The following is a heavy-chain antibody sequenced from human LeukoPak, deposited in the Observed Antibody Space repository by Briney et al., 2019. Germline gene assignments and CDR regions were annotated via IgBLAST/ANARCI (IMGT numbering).Heavy chain of an antibody. CDR2: ISYDGSNK. CDR1: GFTFSSYA. D-gene: IGHD3-10*01. V-gene: IGHV3-30*14. J-gene: IGHJ4*02. CDR3: ARGLVTYYYGSGSPV. Sequence: PGGSLRLSCAASGFTFSSYAMHWVRQAPGKGLEWVAVISYDGSNKYYADSVKGRFTISRDNSKNTLYLQMNSLRAEDTAVYYCARGLVTYYYGSGSPVWGQGTLVTVSS.